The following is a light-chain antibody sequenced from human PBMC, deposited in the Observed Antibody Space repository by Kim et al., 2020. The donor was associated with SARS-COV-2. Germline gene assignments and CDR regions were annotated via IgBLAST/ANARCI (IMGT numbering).Light chain of an antibody. CDR1: QSVSSN. V-gene: IGKV3-15*01. CDR3: QQYNNWPPNRM. CDR2: GAS. J-gene: IGKJ1*01. Sequence: PGERATLSCRASQSVSSNLAWYQQKPGQAPRLLIYGASTRATGIPARFSGSGSGTEFTLTISSLQSEDFAVYYCQQYNNWPPNRMFGQGTKVDIK.